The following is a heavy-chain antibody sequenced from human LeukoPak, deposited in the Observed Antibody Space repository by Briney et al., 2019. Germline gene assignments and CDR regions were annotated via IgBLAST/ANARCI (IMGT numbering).Heavy chain of an antibody. CDR2: ISSAGGNT. V-gene: IGHV3-64D*06. CDR1: GFTFNNYA. Sequence: PGRSLRLSCAASGFTFNNYAMQWVRQAPGEGLEYVSSISSAGGNTHYADSVKGRFTISRDNSKNTLYLQMSSLRAEATALYYCVKDTISGTSGFSGSFEYWGQGTLLTVSS. D-gene: IGHD3-9*01. CDR3: VKDTISGTSGFSGSFEY. J-gene: IGHJ4*02.